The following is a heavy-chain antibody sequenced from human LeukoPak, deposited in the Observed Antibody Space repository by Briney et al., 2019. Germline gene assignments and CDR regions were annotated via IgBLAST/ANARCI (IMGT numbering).Heavy chain of an antibody. J-gene: IGHJ4*02. Sequence: ASVKVSRKASRGTFSSYAISWVRQAPGQELEWMGGIIPIFGTANYAQKYQGRVTITTDEPTSTAYVELSSLRSEDTAVYYCAREEYSSGWSPSDYWGQGTLVTVSS. V-gene: IGHV1-69*05. CDR1: RGTFSSYA. CDR2: IIPIFGTA. D-gene: IGHD6-19*01. CDR3: AREEYSSGWSPSDY.